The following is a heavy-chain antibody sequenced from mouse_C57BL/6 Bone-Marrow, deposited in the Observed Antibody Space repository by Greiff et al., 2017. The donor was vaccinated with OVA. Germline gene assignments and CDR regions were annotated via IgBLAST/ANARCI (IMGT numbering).Heavy chain of an antibody. J-gene: IGHJ4*01. Sequence: QVQLQQSGAELAKPGASVKLSCKASGYTFTSYWMHWVKQRPGQGLEWIGYINPSSGYTKYNQKFKDKATLTADTSSSTAYMQLSSLTYEDSAVYYCARRNYEAMDYWGQGTSVTVSS. D-gene: IGHD2-4*01. CDR3: ARRNYEAMDY. V-gene: IGHV1-7*01. CDR1: GYTFTSYW. CDR2: INPSSGYT.